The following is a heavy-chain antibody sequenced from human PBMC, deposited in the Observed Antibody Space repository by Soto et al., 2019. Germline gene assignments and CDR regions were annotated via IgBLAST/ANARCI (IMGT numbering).Heavy chain of an antibody. J-gene: IGHJ3*02. Sequence: QVHLVESGGGVVQPGRSLRLSCLASGFSFSSSGMHWIRQPPGKGLEWLALIWYDGSNQIYLDSVKDRFTISRDNSKNTLYLQMNSLTVEDTAVYFCASITGTKAFDIWGQGTMVTVSS. CDR3: ASITGTKAFDI. CDR2: IWYDGSNQ. V-gene: IGHV3-33*01. CDR1: GFSFSSSG. D-gene: IGHD3-10*01.